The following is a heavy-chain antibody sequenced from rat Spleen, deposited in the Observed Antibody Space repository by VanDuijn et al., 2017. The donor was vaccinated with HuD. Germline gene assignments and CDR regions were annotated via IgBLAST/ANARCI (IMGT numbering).Heavy chain of an antibody. CDR2: ISSGGNT. J-gene: IGHJ3*01. Sequence: QVHLKESGPGLVQSSQTLSLTCTVSGFSLTSNGVSWVRQPPGEGLEWIAAISSGGNTYYNSALKSRLSISRDTSKSQVFLKMDSLQTEDTAIYFCIREGHTMGITTYWFAYWGQGTLVTVSS. D-gene: IGHD1-9*01. V-gene: IGHV2S12*01. CDR3: IREGHTMGITTYWFAY. CDR1: GFSLTSNG.